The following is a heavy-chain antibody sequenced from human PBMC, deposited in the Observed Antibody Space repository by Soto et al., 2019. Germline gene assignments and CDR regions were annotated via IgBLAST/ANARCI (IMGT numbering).Heavy chain of an antibody. CDR2: LTASGLNT. J-gene: IGHJ6*02. CDR1: GFNFGSYG. V-gene: IGHV3-23*01. Sequence: EVQLLESGGGLVQPGGSLRLSCSASGFNFGSYGMSWVRLAPGKGLEWVSGLTASGLNTYYTDSVKGRFTISRDNSRNTVYLQMSGLRVEDTAVFHCAKGLGNAKEVWGQGTTVTVSS. CDR3: AKGLGNAKEV. D-gene: IGHD2-8*01.